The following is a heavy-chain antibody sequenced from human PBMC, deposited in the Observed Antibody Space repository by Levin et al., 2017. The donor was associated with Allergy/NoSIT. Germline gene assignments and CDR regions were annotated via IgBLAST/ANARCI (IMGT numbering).Heavy chain of an antibody. CDR2: INTSGNNI. V-gene: IGHV3-48*03. Sequence: GESLKISCVVSGFTLSSYEMNWVRQAPGKGLEWLAYINTSGNNIQYADSVKGRFTISRDNAKNALCLQMDSLRAEDTAIYYCTKGSNSGWNWFDPWGQGALVTVSS. D-gene: IGHD6-19*01. J-gene: IGHJ5*02. CDR3: TKGSNSGWNWFDP. CDR1: GFTLSSYE.